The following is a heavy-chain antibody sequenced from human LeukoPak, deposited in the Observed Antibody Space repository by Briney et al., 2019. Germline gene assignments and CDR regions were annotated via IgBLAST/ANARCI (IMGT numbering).Heavy chain of an antibody. CDR3: ARAKRNGFDI. V-gene: IGHV3-48*01. J-gene: IGHJ3*02. Sequence: GGSLRLSCAASGFTFSSYEMNWVRQAPGKGLEWVSYIRSSSSTIYYADSVKGRFTISRDNAKNSLYLQMNSLRAGDTAVYYCARAKRNGFDIWGQGKMVTVSS. CDR2: IRSSSSTI. CDR1: GFTFSSYE.